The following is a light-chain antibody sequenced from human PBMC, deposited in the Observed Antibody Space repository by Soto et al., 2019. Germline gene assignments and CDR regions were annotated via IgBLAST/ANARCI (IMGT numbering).Light chain of an antibody. CDR1: SSDVGGYNY. J-gene: IGLJ1*01. CDR3: SSYTSSSAIV. CDR2: EVS. V-gene: IGLV2-14*01. Sequence: QSLLTQPASVSRSPGHSITISCTGTSSDVGGYNYVSWYQQHPGKAPKLMIYEVSNRPSGVSNRFSGSKSGNTASLTISGLQAEDEADYYCSSYTSSSAIVFGTGTKVTVL.